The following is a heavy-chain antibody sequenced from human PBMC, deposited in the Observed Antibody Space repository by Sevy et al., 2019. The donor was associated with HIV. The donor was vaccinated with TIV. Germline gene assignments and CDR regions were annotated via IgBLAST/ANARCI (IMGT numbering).Heavy chain of an antibody. V-gene: IGHV4-4*07. Sequence: SETLSLTCTVSGYSFSSYFWAWIRQPAGKGLEWIGRINTSGSTNYNPSLKSRVTISVDTSKSQFSLKVTSLTAADTAMYFCARSNWVTATNGFSKSYYFDYWGQGSLVTVSS. CDR2: INTSGST. D-gene: IGHD7-27*01. CDR3: ARSNWVTATNGFSKSYYFDY. CDR1: GYSFSSYF. J-gene: IGHJ4*02.